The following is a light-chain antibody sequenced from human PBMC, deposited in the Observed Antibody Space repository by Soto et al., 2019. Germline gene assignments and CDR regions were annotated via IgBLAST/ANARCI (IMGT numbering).Light chain of an antibody. Sequence: IQMTQSPSAVSASVGDRFSITFLASQSIIKWLAWYQQKPGGAPRLLVYETSTLQSGVSSRFSGSGSGTEFTLTISGLQPEDFATYYCQQAHDFPWTFGQGTKVDIK. J-gene: IGKJ1*01. CDR3: QQAHDFPWT. V-gene: IGKV1-12*01. CDR1: QSIIKW. CDR2: ETS.